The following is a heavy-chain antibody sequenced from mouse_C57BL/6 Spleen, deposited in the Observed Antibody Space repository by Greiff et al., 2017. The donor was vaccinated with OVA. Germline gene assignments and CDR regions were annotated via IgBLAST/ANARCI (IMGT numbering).Heavy chain of an antibody. V-gene: IGHV1-55*01. Sequence: VQLQQSGAELVKPGASVKMSCKASGYTFTSYWITWVKQRPGQGLEWIGDIYPGSGSTNYNEKFKSKATLTVDTSSSTAYMQLSSLTSEDSAVYYCARPPYYYGSSYEGYWGQGTTLTVSS. CDR2: IYPGSGST. D-gene: IGHD1-1*01. CDR1: GYTFTSYW. CDR3: ARPPYYYGSSYEGY. J-gene: IGHJ2*01.